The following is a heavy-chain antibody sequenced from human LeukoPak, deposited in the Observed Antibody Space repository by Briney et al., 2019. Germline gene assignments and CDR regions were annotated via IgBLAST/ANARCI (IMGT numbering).Heavy chain of an antibody. D-gene: IGHD4-17*01. CDR3: ARVDYGDYSKDFDY. V-gene: IGHV4-34*01. Sequence: SETLSLTCAAYGESFNDYYWSRIRQPPGKGLEWIGGINHRGRTNYNPSLKSRVTISVDTSKNQFSLRLSSVTAADTAMYYCARVDYGDYSKDFDYWGQGILVTVS. CDR1: GESFNDYY. CDR2: INHRGRT. J-gene: IGHJ4*02.